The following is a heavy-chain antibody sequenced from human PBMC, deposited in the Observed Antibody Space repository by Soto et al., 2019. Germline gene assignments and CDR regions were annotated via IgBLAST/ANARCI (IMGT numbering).Heavy chain of an antibody. J-gene: IGHJ5*02. CDR2: ISGSGTSS. Sequence: GGSLRLSCAASGFTFTIYAMSWVRQAPGKGLEWVSSISGSGTSSYYADSVKGRFTFSRDNSKNTLNLQMNSLRADDTAVYYCSKVIAAGGTGYWFDPWGQGTLVTVSS. D-gene: IGHD6-13*01. V-gene: IGHV3-23*01. CDR3: SKVIAAGGTGYWFDP. CDR1: GFTFTIYA.